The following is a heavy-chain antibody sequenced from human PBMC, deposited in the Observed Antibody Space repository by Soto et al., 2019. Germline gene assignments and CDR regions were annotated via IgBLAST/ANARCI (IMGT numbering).Heavy chain of an antibody. D-gene: IGHD1-26*01. Sequence: SETLSLTCTVSGGSISSSSYYWGWIRQPPGKGLEWIGSIYYSGSTYYNPSLKSRVTISVDTSKNQFSLKLSSVTAADKAVYYCARPYGGATFYFDYWGQGTLVTVSS. J-gene: IGHJ4*02. CDR1: GGSISSSSYY. CDR3: ARPYGGATFYFDY. V-gene: IGHV4-39*01. CDR2: IYYSGST.